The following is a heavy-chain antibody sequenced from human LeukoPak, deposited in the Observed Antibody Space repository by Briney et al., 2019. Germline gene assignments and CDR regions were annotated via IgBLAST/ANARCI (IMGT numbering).Heavy chain of an antibody. V-gene: IGHV3-33*01. CDR3: ARELPPVVTYYFDY. J-gene: IGHJ4*02. D-gene: IGHD3-22*01. Sequence: PGRSLRLSCAASGFTLSSFGMHWVRQAPGKGLEWVAVIWYDGSNKYYADSVKGRFTIPRDNSKNTLYLQMNSLRAEDTAVYYCARELPPVVTYYFDYWGQGTLVTVSS. CDR2: IWYDGSNK. CDR1: GFTLSSFG.